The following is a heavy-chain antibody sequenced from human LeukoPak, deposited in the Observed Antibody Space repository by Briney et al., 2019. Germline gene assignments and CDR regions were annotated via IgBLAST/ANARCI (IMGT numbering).Heavy chain of an antibody. D-gene: IGHD3-10*01. J-gene: IGHJ4*02. Sequence: SETLSLTCTVSGGPISNYYWSWIRQPAGKGLEWIGRIYSDGRTNYDLSLSSRLAMSVDTSKNQFSLKLSSVTAADTAVYYCARDLSSRGVISLDYWGQGTLVTVSS. CDR1: GGPISNYY. V-gene: IGHV4-4*07. CDR3: ARDLSSRGVISLDY. CDR2: IYSDGRT.